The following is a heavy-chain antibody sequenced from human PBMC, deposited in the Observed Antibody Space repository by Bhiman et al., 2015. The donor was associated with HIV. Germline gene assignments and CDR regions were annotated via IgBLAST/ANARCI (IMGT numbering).Heavy chain of an antibody. CDR1: GFAFNKYD. V-gene: IGHV3-21*02. D-gene: IGHD1-26*01. CDR2: ISSSGYYI. CDR3: ARDPGGSYFDY. Sequence: EVQLVESGGGLVKPGGSLRLSCAASGFAFNKYDMNWVRQAPGKGLEWVSSISSSGYYIYYADSLKGRFTISRDNAKNSLYLQMDSLRAEDTAVYFCARDPGGSYFDYWGQGTLVTVSS. J-gene: IGHJ4*02.